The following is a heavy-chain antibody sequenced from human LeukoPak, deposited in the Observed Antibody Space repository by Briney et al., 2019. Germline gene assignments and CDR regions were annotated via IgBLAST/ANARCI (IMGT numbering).Heavy chain of an antibody. D-gene: IGHD3-9*01. CDR3: VRDLNY. CDR2: IKTDGGT. Sequence: RASLRLSCAASGFTFSNYWMNWVRHVPGKGLVWVSRIKTDGGTSYADSVKGRFTISRDNAKNTLYLQMNSLRAEDTAVYYCVRDLNYWGQGTLVTVSS. CDR1: GFTFSNYW. J-gene: IGHJ4*02. V-gene: IGHV3-74*01.